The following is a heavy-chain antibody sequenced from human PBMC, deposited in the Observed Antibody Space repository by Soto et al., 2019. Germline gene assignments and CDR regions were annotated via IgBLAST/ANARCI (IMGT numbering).Heavy chain of an antibody. Sequence: QVQLQESGPGLVKPSETLSLTCTVSGDSMSKYYWSWIRQPAGKGLEWIGRIYTSGSTNYNPSLKSRVNMPIDTSNNHFSLNLKSVTAADAAVYYCARTVGAAYYFDFLGQGALVTVSS. CDR1: GDSMSKYY. D-gene: IGHD1-26*01. V-gene: IGHV4-4*07. J-gene: IGHJ4*02. CDR2: IYTSGST. CDR3: ARTVGAAYYFDF.